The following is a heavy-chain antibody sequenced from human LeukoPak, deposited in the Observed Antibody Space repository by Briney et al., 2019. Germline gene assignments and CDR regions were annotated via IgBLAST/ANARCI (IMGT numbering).Heavy chain of an antibody. Sequence: ASVKVSCKASEYTFTSYDINWVRQATGQGLEWMGWMNPNSGNTGYAQKFQGRVTMTRNTSISTAYMELSSLRSEDTAVYYCAGGYTMVRGVFRLLYYYGMDVWGQGTTVTVSS. CDR2: MNPNSGNT. J-gene: IGHJ6*02. CDR3: AGGYTMVRGVFRLLYYYGMDV. V-gene: IGHV1-8*01. D-gene: IGHD3-10*01. CDR1: EYTFTSYD.